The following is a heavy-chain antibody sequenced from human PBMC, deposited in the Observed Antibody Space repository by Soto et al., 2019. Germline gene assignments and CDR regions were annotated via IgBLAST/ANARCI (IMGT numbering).Heavy chain of an antibody. V-gene: IGHV1-69*06. CDR2: IIPVVGTT. Sequence: QVQLVQSGAEVKKPGSSVKVSCKASGDTFTTNSLNWVRQAPGQGLEWMGGIIPVVGTTKYAQKYKDRVTITGDKSTNTAYMELSSLRSDDTAVYYCARGLLYATTDFEYWGQGTPVTVSS. CDR3: ARGLLYATTDFEY. J-gene: IGHJ4*02. D-gene: IGHD2-8*01. CDR1: GDTFTTNS.